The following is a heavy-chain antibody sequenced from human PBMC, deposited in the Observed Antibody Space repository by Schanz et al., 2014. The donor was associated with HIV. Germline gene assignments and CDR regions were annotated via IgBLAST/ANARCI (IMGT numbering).Heavy chain of an antibody. J-gene: IGHJ6*02. V-gene: IGHV3-30*03. CDR2: ISYDGTDK. CDR1: GFSFSTYG. D-gene: IGHD3-10*01. Sequence: QVQLVESGGGVVQPGRSLRLSCAASGFSFSTYGMHWVRQAPGKGLEWVAVISYDGTDKYYADSVKGRFTISRDNSKNTLYLQMNSLTAEDTAVYYCASDGSGSYLMLSLLYYGMDVWGQGTTVTVSS. CDR3: ASDGSGSYLMLSLLYYGMDV.